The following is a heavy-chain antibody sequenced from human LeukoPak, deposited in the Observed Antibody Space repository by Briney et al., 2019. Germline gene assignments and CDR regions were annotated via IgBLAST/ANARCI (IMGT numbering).Heavy chain of an antibody. Sequence: SETLSLTCAVYGGSFSGYYWSWIRQPPGKGLEWIGEINHSGSTNYNPSLKSRVTISVDTSKNQFSLKLSSVTAADTAVYYCARALWFGGLFHVFDPWGQGTLITVSS. CDR1: GGSFSGYY. D-gene: IGHD3-10*01. CDR3: ARALWFGGLFHVFDP. CDR2: INHSGST. J-gene: IGHJ5*02. V-gene: IGHV4-34*01.